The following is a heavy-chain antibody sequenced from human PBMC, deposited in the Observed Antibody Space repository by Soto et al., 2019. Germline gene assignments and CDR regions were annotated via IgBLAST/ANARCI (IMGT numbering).Heavy chain of an antibody. Sequence: QVQVVESGGGVVQPGRSLRLSCAASGFTFSSYPMHWVRQAPGKGLEWVAAVSNDGVNKYYADSVKGRFTISRDNPKSTLYLQMNSLRSDDTAIYYGARERGSYYFDYWGQGTLVTVSS. J-gene: IGHJ4*02. D-gene: IGHD1-26*01. CDR3: ARERGSYYFDY. V-gene: IGHV3-30-3*01. CDR1: GFTFSSYP. CDR2: VSNDGVNK.